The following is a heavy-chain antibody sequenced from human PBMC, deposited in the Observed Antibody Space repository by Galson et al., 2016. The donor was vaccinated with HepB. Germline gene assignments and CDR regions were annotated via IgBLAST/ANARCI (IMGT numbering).Heavy chain of an antibody. D-gene: IGHD6-19*01. Sequence: SLRLSCAASGFSFSSYWMSWVRQAPGKGLELVGHIHPDGSRVDYVDSLKGRFTISRDNAKKSLYLQMNSLSSKDTALYSCARVLGRAQWDCWGRGALVTVSS. CDR2: IHPDGSRV. J-gene: IGHJ4*02. V-gene: IGHV3-7*04. CDR3: ARVLGRAQWDC. CDR1: GFSFSSYW.